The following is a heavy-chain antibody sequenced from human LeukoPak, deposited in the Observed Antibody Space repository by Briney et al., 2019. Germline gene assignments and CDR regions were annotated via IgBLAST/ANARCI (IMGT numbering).Heavy chain of an antibody. CDR1: GFTVSSNY. J-gene: IGHJ5*02. V-gene: IGHV3-53*01. CDR2: IYSGGST. CDR3: AKVDYYGSGSYPATFDP. D-gene: IGHD3-10*01. Sequence: GGSLRLSCAASGFTVSSNYMSWVRQAPGKGLEWVSVIYSGGSTYYADSVKGRFTISRDNSKNTLYLQMNSLRAEDTVVYYCAKVDYYGSGSYPATFDPWGQGTLVTVSS.